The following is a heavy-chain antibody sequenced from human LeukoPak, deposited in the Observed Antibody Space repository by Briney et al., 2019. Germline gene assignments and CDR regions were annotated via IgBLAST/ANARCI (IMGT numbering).Heavy chain of an antibody. D-gene: IGHD3-3*01. J-gene: IGHJ5*02. CDR1: GFTVSSNY. CDR3: AREPYDFWSGYPRWFDP. CDR2: IYSGGST. V-gene: IGHV3-66*01. Sequence: SGGSLRLSCAASGFTVSSNYMSWVRQAPGKGLEWVSVIYSGGSTYYADSVKGRFTISRDNSKNTLYLQMNSLRAEDTAVYYCAREPYDFWSGYPRWFDPWGQGTLVTVSS.